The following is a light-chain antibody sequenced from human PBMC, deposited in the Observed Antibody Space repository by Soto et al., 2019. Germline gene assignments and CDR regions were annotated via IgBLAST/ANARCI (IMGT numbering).Light chain of an antibody. CDR1: QSISVW. V-gene: IGKV1-5*03. CDR2: KAS. Sequence: DIQMTQSPSTLSASVGDRVTITCRASQSISVWLAWYQQKAGKAPNLLIYKASRLESGVPSRFSGSGSETEFTLTISGLQPCDSATYYCQQYNSYSPTFGQGPKVQVK. CDR3: QQYNSYSPT. J-gene: IGKJ1*01.